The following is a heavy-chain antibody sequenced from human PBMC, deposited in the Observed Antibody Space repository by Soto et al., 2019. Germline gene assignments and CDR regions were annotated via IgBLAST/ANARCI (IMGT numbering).Heavy chain of an antibody. CDR2: INPNSGGT. CDR3: ARGFTYYDFWSGSYYFDY. J-gene: IGHJ4*02. V-gene: IGHV1-2*04. Sequence: QVQLVQSGAEVKKPGASVKVSCKASGYTFTGYYMHWVRQAPGQGLEWMGWINPNSGGTNYAQKCQGWVTMTRDTSISTAYMELSRLRSDDTAVYYCARGFTYYDFWSGSYYFDYWGQGTLVTVSS. CDR1: GYTFTGYY. D-gene: IGHD3-3*01.